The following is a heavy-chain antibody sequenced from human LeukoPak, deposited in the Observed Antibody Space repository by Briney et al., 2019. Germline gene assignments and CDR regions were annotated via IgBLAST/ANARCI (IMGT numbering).Heavy chain of an antibody. D-gene: IGHD2-2*01. CDR2: IIPILGIA. Sequence: ASVKVSCKASGGTFSSYTISWVRQAPGQELEWMGRIIPILGIANYAQEFQGRVTITADKSTSTAYMELSSLRSEDTAVYYCARDRGDVVVPAATFDYWGQGTLVTVSS. CDR1: GGTFSSYT. CDR3: ARDRGDVVVPAATFDY. J-gene: IGHJ4*02. V-gene: IGHV1-69*04.